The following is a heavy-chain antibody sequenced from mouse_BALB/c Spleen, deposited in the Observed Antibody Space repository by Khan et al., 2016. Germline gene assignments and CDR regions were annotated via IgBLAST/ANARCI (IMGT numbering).Heavy chain of an antibody. CDR1: GYTFTSYW. J-gene: IGHJ2*01. Sequence: VQLQESGAELAKPGASVKMSCKASGYTFTSYWMHWVKQRPGQGLEWIGYINTSTGYTEYNQNFKDKATLTADKSSSTAYMQLSSLTSEDSAVYYCARDGNYDYWGQAPLSQSPQ. D-gene: IGHD2-1*01. V-gene: IGHV1-7*01. CDR3: ARDGNYDY. CDR2: INTSTGYT.